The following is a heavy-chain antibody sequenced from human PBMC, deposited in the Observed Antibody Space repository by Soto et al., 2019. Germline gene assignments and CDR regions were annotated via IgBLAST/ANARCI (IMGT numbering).Heavy chain of an antibody. CDR1: GGSISSSSYY. J-gene: IGHJ4*02. CDR3: ATFRGMTTATTERYFDY. CDR2: IYYSGST. D-gene: IGHD4-17*01. Sequence: SETLSLTCTVSGGSISSSSYYWGWIRQPPGKGLGWAGTIYYSGSTYYNPSLESRVIISVDTSKNQFSLKLSSVTASDAAVYYCATFRGMTTATTERYFDYWGQGTLVTV. V-gene: IGHV4-39*01.